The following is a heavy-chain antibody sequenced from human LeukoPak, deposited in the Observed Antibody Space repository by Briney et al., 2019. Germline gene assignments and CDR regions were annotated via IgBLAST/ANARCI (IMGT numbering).Heavy chain of an antibody. J-gene: IGHJ4*02. D-gene: IGHD3-22*01. CDR1: GFTFSSYS. CDR3: ARYSSAYSSYYFDY. Sequence: PGGSLRLSCAASGFTFSSYSMNWVRQAPGKGLEWVSYISSSSSPIYYADSVKGRFTISRDNAKNSLYLQMNSLRDEDTAVYYCARYSSAYSSYYFDYWGQGTLVTVSS. CDR2: ISSSSSPI. V-gene: IGHV3-48*02.